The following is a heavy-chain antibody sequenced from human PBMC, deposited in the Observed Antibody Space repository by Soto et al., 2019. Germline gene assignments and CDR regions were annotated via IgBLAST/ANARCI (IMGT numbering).Heavy chain of an antibody. Sequence: QVQLVQSGAEVKKPGSSVKVSCKASGGTFSSYGISWVRQAPGQGLEWMGGITAIFGAANYAPKFQGRVTITADESTSKAYMEMNSLRSENSAVYYCARSEGVRSEAGTTVVGPNNWLDPWGQGTLVTVSS. J-gene: IGHJ5*02. CDR1: GGTFSSYG. CDR3: ARSEGVRSEAGTTVVGPNNWLDP. CDR2: ITAIFGAA. V-gene: IGHV1-69*01. D-gene: IGHD1-7*01.